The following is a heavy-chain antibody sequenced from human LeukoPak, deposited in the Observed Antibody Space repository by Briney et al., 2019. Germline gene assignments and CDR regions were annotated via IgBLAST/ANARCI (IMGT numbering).Heavy chain of an antibody. D-gene: IGHD3-22*01. J-gene: IGHJ1*01. Sequence: GGSLRLSCEASGLSLSNYPMHWVRQAPGKGLEWITLITYDGAFDGGKTYYADSVKGRFTISRDNSKNTLYLQMNSLRAEDTAVYYCANRAPYYYDSSGYYWQHGCFQHWGQGTLVTVSS. V-gene: IGHV3-30*07. CDR1: GLSLSNYP. CDR3: ANRAPYYYDSSGYYWQHGCFQH. CDR2: ITYDGAFDGGKT.